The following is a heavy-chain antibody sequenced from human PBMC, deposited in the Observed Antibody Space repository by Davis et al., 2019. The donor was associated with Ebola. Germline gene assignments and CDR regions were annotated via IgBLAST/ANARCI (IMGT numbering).Heavy chain of an antibody. V-gene: IGHV1-46*01. CDR3: AREANGFNYYQDY. D-gene: IGHD5-24*01. CDR1: GYTFTAYY. CDR2: MNPSGGST. Sequence: ASVPVSCKASGYTFTAYYMHWVRQAPGQGLEWMGIMNPSGGSTRYAQAFQGRVTMTRNTSTSTVYMELSSLKSEDTAMYYFAREANGFNYYQDYWGQGTLVTVSS. J-gene: IGHJ4*02.